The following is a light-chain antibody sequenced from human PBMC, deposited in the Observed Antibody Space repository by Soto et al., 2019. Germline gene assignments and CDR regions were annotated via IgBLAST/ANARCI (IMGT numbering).Light chain of an antibody. V-gene: IGLV2-14*01. CDR2: EVI. CDR1: SSDVRGYKY. Sequence: QSVLTQPASVSGSPGQSITISCAGTSSDVRGYKYVSWYQQHPGKAPKLMIYEVINRPSGVSARFSGSKSGSTASLTISGLQAEDEADYYCSSYSTTSSPHVLFGGGTKLTVL. J-gene: IGLJ2*01. CDR3: SSYSTTSSPHVL.